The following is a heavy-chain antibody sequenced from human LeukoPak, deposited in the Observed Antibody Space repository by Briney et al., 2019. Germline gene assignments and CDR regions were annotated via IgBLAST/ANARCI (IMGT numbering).Heavy chain of an antibody. CDR1: GFTFSSYA. J-gene: IGHJ4*02. CDR3: ARDRGYCSGGSCYPGAY. V-gene: IGHV3-30-3*01. D-gene: IGHD2-15*01. Sequence: GRSLRLSCAASGFTFSSYAMHWVRQAPGKGLEWVAVISYDGSNKYYADSVKGRFTISRDNSKNTLYLQMNSLRAEDTAVYYCARDRGYCSGGSCYPGAYWGQGTLVTVSS. CDR2: ISYDGSNK.